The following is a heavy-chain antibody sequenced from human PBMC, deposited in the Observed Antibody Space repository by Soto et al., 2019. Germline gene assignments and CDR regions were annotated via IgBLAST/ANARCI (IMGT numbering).Heavy chain of an antibody. CDR1: GFTFTNYA. J-gene: IGHJ5*02. D-gene: IGHD1-26*01. CDR3: AREVGAPSGWLDP. V-gene: IGHV3-23*01. Sequence: EVQLSESGGDLRQPGGSLRLSCAASGFTFTNYAMTWVRQTPGKGLEWVSGISASGGLTYYADSVRGRFTVSRDNSKNILYPQMDNLRDEDTALYYCAREVGAPSGWLDPWGQGTQVTVSS. CDR2: ISASGGLT.